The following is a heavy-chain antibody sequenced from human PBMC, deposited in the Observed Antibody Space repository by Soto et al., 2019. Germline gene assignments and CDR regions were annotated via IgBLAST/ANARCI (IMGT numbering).Heavy chain of an antibody. CDR1: GFTFSSYS. CDR3: ARDDVVITPHYYYYGMDV. J-gene: IGHJ6*02. D-gene: IGHD3-22*01. Sequence: EVQLVESGGGLVQPGGSLRLSCAASGFTFSSYSMNWVRQAPGKGLEWVSYISSSSSTIYYADSVKGRFTISRDNAKNSLYLQMNSLRDEDTAVYYCARDDVVITPHYYYYGMDVWGQGTTVTVSS. CDR2: ISSSSSTI. V-gene: IGHV3-48*02.